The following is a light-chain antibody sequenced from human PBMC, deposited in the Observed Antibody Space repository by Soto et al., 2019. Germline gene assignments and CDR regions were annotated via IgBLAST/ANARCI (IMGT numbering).Light chain of an antibody. V-gene: IGKV1-27*01. J-gene: IGKJ2*02. CDR1: QGISNY. CDR3: QKYNSAPRT. Sequence: DIQMTQSPSSLSASVGDRVTITCRASQGISNYLAWYQQKPGKVPKLLIYAASTLQSGVPSRFSGSGSGTXXXLTISSLQPEDXATYYCQKYNSAPRTFGQGTKLEIK. CDR2: AAS.